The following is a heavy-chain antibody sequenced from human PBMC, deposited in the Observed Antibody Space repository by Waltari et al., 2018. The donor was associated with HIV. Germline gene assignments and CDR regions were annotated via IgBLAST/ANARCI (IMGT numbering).Heavy chain of an antibody. CDR3: SKPAGIAAAGEYFQH. V-gene: IGHV4-39*01. CDR2: VYYSGST. D-gene: IGHD6-13*01. CDR1: GGSISSSTYY. J-gene: IGHJ1*01. Sequence: QLQLQESGPGLVKPSETLSLTCTVSGGSISSSTYYWSWIRQPPGKGLEWIGSVYYSGSTYYNPSLKSRVTISVDRSKNQFSLKLSSVTAADTAVYYCSKPAGIAAAGEYFQHWGQGTLVTVSS.